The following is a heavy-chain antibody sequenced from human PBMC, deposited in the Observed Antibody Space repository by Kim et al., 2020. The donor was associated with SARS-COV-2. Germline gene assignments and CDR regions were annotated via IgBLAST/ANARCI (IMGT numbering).Heavy chain of an antibody. Sequence: KFQGRVPITRDTSASTAYMELSSLRSEDTAVYYCARGWYNWNYVSWFDPWGQGTLVTVSS. J-gene: IGHJ5*02. V-gene: IGHV1-3*01. D-gene: IGHD1-7*01. CDR3: ARGWYNWNYVSWFDP.